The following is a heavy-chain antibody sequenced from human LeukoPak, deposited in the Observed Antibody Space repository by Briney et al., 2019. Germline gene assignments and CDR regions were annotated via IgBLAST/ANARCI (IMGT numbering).Heavy chain of an antibody. J-gene: IGHJ4*02. CDR2: IYHSGST. D-gene: IGHD6-13*01. Sequence: SETLSLTCTVSGGSISSDYWSWIRQPPGKGLEWIGHIYHSGSTKYNSSLKSRVTISIDTSKSQFSLRLSSVTAADTAVYYCARLVISGCTSTWYLFDYWGQGTQVTVSS. V-gene: IGHV4-59*08. CDR1: GGSISSDY. CDR3: ARLVISGCTSTWYLFDY.